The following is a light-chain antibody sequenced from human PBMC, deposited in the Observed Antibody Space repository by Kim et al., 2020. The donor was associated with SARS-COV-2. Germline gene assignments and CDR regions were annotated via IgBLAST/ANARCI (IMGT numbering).Light chain of an antibody. V-gene: IGLV3-1*01. Sequence: VSPGQTASITGSGYILGGKYASWYQQKPGQSPVVVIYQDAKRPSGIPERFSGSSSGNTATLTIGGTQAVDEADYYCQAWDSSTVVFGGGTQLTVL. J-gene: IGLJ3*02. CDR2: QDA. CDR1: ILGGKY. CDR3: QAWDSSTVV.